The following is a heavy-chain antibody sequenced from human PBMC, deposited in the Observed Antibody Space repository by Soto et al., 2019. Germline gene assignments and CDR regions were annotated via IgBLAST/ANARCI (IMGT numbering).Heavy chain of an antibody. V-gene: IGHV3-23*01. CDR1: GSTFSSYA. CDR3: AKEMVYYYYYYMDV. J-gene: IGHJ6*03. CDR2: ISGSGGST. Sequence: GGSLRLSCAASGSTFSSYAMSWVRQAPGKGLEWVSAISGSGGSTYYADSVKGRFTISRDNSKNTLYLQMNSLRAEDTAVYYCAKEMVYYYYYYMDVWGKGTTVTVSS. D-gene: IGHD2-8*01.